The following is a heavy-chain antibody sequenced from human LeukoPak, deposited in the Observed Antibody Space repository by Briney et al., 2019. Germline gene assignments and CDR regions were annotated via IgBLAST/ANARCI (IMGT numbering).Heavy chain of an antibody. CDR1: GGSISSYY. CDR3: ARQGGYRTYYFDY. V-gene: IGHV4-59*08. Sequence: SETLSLTCTVSGGSISSYYWSWIRQPPGKGLEWIGYIYYSGSTNYNPSLKSRVTISVDTSKNQFPLKLSSVTAADTAVYYCARQGGYRTYYFDYWGQGTLVTVSS. CDR2: IYYSGST. D-gene: IGHD5-18*01. J-gene: IGHJ4*02.